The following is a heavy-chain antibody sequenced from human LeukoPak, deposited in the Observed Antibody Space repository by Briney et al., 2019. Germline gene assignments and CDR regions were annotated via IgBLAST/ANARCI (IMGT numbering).Heavy chain of an antibody. Sequence: SETLSLTCTVSGGSISSYYWSWIRQPPGKGLEWIGYISYTGNTNYNPSLKSRVTISVDTSKNQISLKLSSVTAADTAVYYCARHASIAARLDYWGQGTLVTVSS. CDR2: ISYTGNT. D-gene: IGHD6-6*01. CDR1: GGSISSYY. CDR3: ARHASIAARLDY. J-gene: IGHJ4*02. V-gene: IGHV4-59*08.